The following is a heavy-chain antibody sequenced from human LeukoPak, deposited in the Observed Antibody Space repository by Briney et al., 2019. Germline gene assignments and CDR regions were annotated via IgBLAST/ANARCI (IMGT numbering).Heavy chain of an antibody. CDR2: MYYSGSI. D-gene: IGHD2-2*01. CDR1: SGSINDYY. Sequence: PSETLSLTCTVSSGSINDYYWNWIRQPPGKGLEWIAYMYYSGSINYNPSLRSRITISIDTSKNQFSLRLSSVTAADTAVYFCAREGYHLVGVGWIDPWGQGIVVTVSS. J-gene: IGHJ5*01. CDR3: AREGYHLVGVGWIDP. V-gene: IGHV4-59*01.